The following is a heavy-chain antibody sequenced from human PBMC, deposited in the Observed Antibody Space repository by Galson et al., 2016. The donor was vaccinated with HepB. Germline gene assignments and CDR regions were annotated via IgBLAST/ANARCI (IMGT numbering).Heavy chain of an antibody. V-gene: IGHV3-53*01. D-gene: IGHD3-22*01. J-gene: IGHJ4*02. CDR2: IYGGGDT. CDR3: ARDTDSRERSDW. CDR1: GFSVSNNY. Sequence: SLRLSCAVSGFSVSNNYMSWVRQAPGKGLEWVAVIYGGGDTYYADSVKGRFTISRDNSKNTLYLEMHSLRAEDTAVYYCARDTDSRERSDWWGQGTLVTVSS.